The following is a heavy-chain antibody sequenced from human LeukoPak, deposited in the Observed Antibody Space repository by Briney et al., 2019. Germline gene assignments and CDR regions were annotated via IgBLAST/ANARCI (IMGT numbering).Heavy chain of an antibody. Sequence: SETLSLTCAVYGGSFSGYYWSWIRQPPGKGLEWIGEINHSGSTNYNPSLKSRVTISVDTSKNQFSLKLSSVTAADTAVYYCARGGGSSSWYGLYYWGQGTLVTVSS. D-gene: IGHD6-13*01. CDR3: ARGGGSSSWYGLYY. J-gene: IGHJ4*02. V-gene: IGHV4-34*01. CDR1: GGSFSGYY. CDR2: INHSGST.